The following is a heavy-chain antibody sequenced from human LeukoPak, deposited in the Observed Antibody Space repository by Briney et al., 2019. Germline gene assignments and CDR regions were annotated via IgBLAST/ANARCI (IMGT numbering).Heavy chain of an antibody. D-gene: IGHD3-9*01. CDR2: IYYSGST. J-gene: IGHJ4*02. Sequence: PSETLFLTCSVSGGSISSSSYYWGWIRQPPGKGLEWIGSIYYSGSTYYNPSLKSRVTISVDTSKNQFSLKLSSVTAADTAVYYCASVDYDTLTGYCPDYWGQGTLVTVSS. CDR1: GGSISSSSYY. CDR3: ASVDYDTLTGYCPDY. V-gene: IGHV4-39*07.